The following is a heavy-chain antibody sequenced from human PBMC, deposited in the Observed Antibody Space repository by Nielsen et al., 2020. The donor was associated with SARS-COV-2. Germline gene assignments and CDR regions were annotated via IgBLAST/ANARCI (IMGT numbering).Heavy chain of an antibody. CDR2: ISSNGGST. Sequence: GESLKISCSASGFTFSSYAMHWVRQAPGKGLEYVSAISSNGGSTYYADSVKGRFTISRDNSKNTLYLQMSSLRAEDTAVYYCVKDFSNYGDYARGGAFDIWGQGTMVTVSS. V-gene: IGHV3-64D*08. CDR3: VKDFSNYGDYARGGAFDI. CDR1: GFTFSSYA. J-gene: IGHJ3*02. D-gene: IGHD4-17*01.